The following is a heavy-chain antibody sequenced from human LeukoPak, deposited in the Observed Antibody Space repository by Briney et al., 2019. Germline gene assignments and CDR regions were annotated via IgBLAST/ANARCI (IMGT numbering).Heavy chain of an antibody. CDR3: AKASRWYYFDC. Sequence: GGSLRLSCATSELTFSNYAMTWVRQAPGKGLEWVSAISGGTVSTYYADSVKGRFIISRDNSKNTLHLQMNSLRAEDTAVYYCAKASRWYYFDCWGQGTLVTVSS. CDR1: ELTFSNYA. J-gene: IGHJ4*02. D-gene: IGHD6-13*01. CDR2: ISGGTVST. V-gene: IGHV3-23*01.